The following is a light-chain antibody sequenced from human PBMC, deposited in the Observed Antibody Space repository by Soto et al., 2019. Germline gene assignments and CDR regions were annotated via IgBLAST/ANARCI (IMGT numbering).Light chain of an antibody. V-gene: IGKV1-39*01. CDR1: QNINSY. CDR2: GAS. CDR3: QQSYSFRS. J-gene: IGKJ4*01. Sequence: IQMTQSPLSLSASVGDKVTLTCRTSQNINSYLSWYQQKPGKAPRLLIYGASSLQVGVPSRFIGSGSGTDFTLTFTSLQPEDFETYYCQQSYSFRSFAGGTKV.